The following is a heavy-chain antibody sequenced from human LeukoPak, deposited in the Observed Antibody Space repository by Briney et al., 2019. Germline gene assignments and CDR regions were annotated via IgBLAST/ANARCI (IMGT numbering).Heavy chain of an antibody. CDR1: GFTFSSYA. Sequence: GGSLRLSCAASGFTFSSYAMSWVRQAPGKGLEWVSVIYVGGSTYYADSVKGRFTISRDNSKNTLYLQMNSLRAEDTAMYYCARDLDSYGSYWGQGTLVTVSS. CDR3: ARDLDSYGSY. CDR2: IYVGGST. D-gene: IGHD5-18*01. J-gene: IGHJ4*02. V-gene: IGHV3-53*01.